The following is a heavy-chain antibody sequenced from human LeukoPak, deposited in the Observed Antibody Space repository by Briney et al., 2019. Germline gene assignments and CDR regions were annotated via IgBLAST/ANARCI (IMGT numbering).Heavy chain of an antibody. CDR3: AREAPGYSSGWYYFGY. J-gene: IGHJ4*02. V-gene: IGHV3-53*01. D-gene: IGHD6-19*01. CDR1: GFTVSSNY. CDR2: IYGGGYT. Sequence: GGSLRLSCAVSGFTVSSNYMNWVRQAPGKGLEWVSVIYGGGYTYYADSVKGRFTISRDNSKNTLYLQMNSLRAEDTAVYYCAREAPGYSSGWYYFGYWGQGTLVTVSS.